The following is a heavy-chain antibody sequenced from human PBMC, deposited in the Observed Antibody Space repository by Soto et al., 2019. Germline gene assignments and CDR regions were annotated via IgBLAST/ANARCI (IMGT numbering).Heavy chain of an antibody. CDR2: IKNKIDDGTA. J-gene: IGHJ4*02. V-gene: IGHV3-15*07. CDR1: GFTFTNAW. D-gene: IGHD3-22*01. CDR3: TTERSYYFDSSGFDS. Sequence: EVQLVESGGGLVKSGGSLRLSCAASGFTFTNAWMNWVRQVPGKGLEWVGRIKNKIDDGTADYAAPVKGRFTISRDDSENTLYLQMNSLKTEDTAVYYCTTERSYYFDSSGFDSWGQGTLVTVSS.